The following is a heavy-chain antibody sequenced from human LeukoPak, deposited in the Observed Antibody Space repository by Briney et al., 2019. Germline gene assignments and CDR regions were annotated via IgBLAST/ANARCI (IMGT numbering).Heavy chain of an antibody. D-gene: IGHD2-15*01. CDR1: GYTFTGYY. V-gene: IGHV1-2*02. CDR3: AREGYCSGGSCYNEDDDAFDI. CDR2: INPNSGGT. Sequence: GASVKVSCKASGYTFTGYYMHWVRQAPGQGLEWMGWINPNSGGTNYAQKFQGRVTMTRDTSISTAYMELSRLRSEDTAVYYCAREGYCSGGSCYNEDDDAFDIWGQGTMVTVSS. J-gene: IGHJ3*02.